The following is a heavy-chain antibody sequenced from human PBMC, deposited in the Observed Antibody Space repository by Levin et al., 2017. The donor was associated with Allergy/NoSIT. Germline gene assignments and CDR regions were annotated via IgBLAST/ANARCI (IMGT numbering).Heavy chain of an antibody. CDR3: ARGMVRGASSLNFDY. Sequence: GSLRLSCAVSGDSISSDNWWSWVRQPPGKGLEWIGEIYHSGSTYYNPSLKSRVTISGDKSKNQFSLKLSSVTAADTAVYYCARGMVRGASSLNFDYWGQGNLVTVSS. J-gene: IGHJ4*02. CDR1: GDSISSDNW. D-gene: IGHD3-10*01. V-gene: IGHV4-4*02. CDR2: IYHSGST.